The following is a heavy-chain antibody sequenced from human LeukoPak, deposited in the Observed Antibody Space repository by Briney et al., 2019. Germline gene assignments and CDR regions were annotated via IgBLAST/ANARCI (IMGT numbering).Heavy chain of an antibody. Sequence: PSQTLSLTCSLSSASISSGGYYWNCIRQHPGKGLEWIGYIYYTGSTYYNPSLESRVTISVDTSKNRFSLKLSSVTAADTAMYYCARDEYGGDCDYWGQGALVTVSS. D-gene: IGHD4-23*01. CDR1: SASISSGGYY. V-gene: IGHV4-31*03. J-gene: IGHJ4*02. CDR2: IYYTGST. CDR3: ARDEYGGDCDY.